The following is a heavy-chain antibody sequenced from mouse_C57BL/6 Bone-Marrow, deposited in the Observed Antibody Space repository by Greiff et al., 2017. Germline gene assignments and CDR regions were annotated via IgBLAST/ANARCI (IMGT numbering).Heavy chain of an antibody. CDR2: IFPGSGST. Sequence: QVQLQQPGAELVKPGASVKMSCKASGYTFTSYWITWVKQRPGHGLEWIGDIFPGSGSTNYNEKFKSKATLTVDTSSSTAYMQLSSLTSEDSAVYDCARSSYGSSDAIDYWGQGTSVTVSS. J-gene: IGHJ4*01. CDR1: GYTFTSYW. D-gene: IGHD1-1*01. CDR3: ARSSYGSSDAIDY. V-gene: IGHV1-55*01.